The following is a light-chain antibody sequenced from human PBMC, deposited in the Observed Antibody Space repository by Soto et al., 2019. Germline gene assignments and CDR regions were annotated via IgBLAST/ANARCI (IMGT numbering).Light chain of an antibody. J-gene: IGKJ2*01. CDR2: AAS. V-gene: IGKV1-39*01. Sequence: DIQMTQSPSSLSASVGDRVTITCRASQSISSYLNWYQQKPGKAPKLLIYAASSLQSGFPSRFSGSGSGTDFTLTISSLQPEDFATYYCQQSYSTPPYTFGPGTKLEIK. CDR3: QQSYSTPPYT. CDR1: QSISSY.